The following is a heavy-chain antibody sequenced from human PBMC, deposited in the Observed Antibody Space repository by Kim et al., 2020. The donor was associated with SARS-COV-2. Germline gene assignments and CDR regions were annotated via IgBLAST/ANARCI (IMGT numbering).Heavy chain of an antibody. CDR1: GGSFSGYY. V-gene: IGHV4-34*01. CDR2: INHSGST. D-gene: IGHD3-10*01. J-gene: IGHJ4*02. Sequence: SETLSLTCAVYGGSFSGYYWSWIRQPPGKGLEWIGEINHSGSTNYNPSLKSRVTISVDTSKNQFSLKLSSVTAADTAVYYCARRVSFRGHSHWGQGTLVT. CDR3: ARRVSFRGHSH.